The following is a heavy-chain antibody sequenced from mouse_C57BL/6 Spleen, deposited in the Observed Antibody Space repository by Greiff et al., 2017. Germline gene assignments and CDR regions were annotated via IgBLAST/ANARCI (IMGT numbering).Heavy chain of an antibody. D-gene: IGHD2-4*01. J-gene: IGHJ4*01. CDR1: GYTFTSYT. CDR3: ARRDYGDYAMDY. CDR2: INPSSGYT. V-gene: IGHV1-4*01. Sequence: VQLQQSGAELARPGASVKMSCKASGYTFTSYTMHWVKQRPGQGLEWIGYINPSSGYTKYNQKFKDKATLTADKSSSTAYMQLSSLTSEDSAVYYCARRDYGDYAMDYWGQGTSVTVSS.